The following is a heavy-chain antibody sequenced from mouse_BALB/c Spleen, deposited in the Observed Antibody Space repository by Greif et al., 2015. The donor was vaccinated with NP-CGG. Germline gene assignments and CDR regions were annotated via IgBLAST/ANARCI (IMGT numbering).Heavy chain of an antibody. CDR3: ARLSYSQVPAY. CDR2: ISSGGSYT. D-gene: IGHD5-1*01. CDR1: GLTFSSYG. J-gene: IGHJ3*01. V-gene: IGHV5-6*01. Sequence: VQLQQSGGDLVKPGGSLKLSCAASGLTFSSYGMSWVRQTPDKRLEWVATISSGGSYTYYPDSVKGRFTISRDNAKNTLYLQMSSLKSEDTAMYYCARLSYSQVPAYWGQGTLVTVSA.